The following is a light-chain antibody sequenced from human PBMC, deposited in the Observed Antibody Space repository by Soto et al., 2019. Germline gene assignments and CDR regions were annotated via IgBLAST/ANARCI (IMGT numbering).Light chain of an antibody. CDR1: QSFSGTY. J-gene: IGKJ5*01. V-gene: IGKV3-20*01. Sequence: EIVLTQSPGTLSLSPGERATLSCRASQSFSGTYLAWYQQKPGQAPRLLIYAASTRATGIPDRFSGSGSGTYFTLTISRLEPEDFAGYYCQQYGSSPRITFGQGTRLEIK. CDR2: AAS. CDR3: QQYGSSPRIT.